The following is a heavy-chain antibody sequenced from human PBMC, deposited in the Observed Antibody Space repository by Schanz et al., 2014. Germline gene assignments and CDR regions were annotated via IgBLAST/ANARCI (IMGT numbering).Heavy chain of an antibody. V-gene: IGHV3-15*04. CDR3: TTFNNRDALYI. CDR2: IENNANGATT. CDR1: GFTFSEVY. D-gene: IGHD1-20*01. J-gene: IGHJ3*02. Sequence: VQLVESGGGLVETGGSLRLSCSGSGFTFSEVYMSWVRQAPGKGLEWVGRIENNANGATTDYAAPVKGRFTVSRDDSRNTLYLQMNTLRTDDTALYYCTTFNNRDALYIWGQGTMVSVSS.